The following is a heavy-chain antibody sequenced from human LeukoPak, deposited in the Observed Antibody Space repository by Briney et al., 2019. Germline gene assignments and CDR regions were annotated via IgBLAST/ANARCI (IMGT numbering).Heavy chain of an antibody. V-gene: IGHV3-9*01. CDR3: AKEVIVGNFDY. Sequence: GRSLRLSCAASGFTFDDYAMHWARQAPGKGLEWVSGISWNSGSIVYADSVKGRFTISRDNAKNSLYLQMNSLRAEDTALYYCAKEVIVGNFDYWGQGTLVTVSS. CDR2: ISWNSGSI. J-gene: IGHJ4*02. D-gene: IGHD3-22*01. CDR1: GFTFDDYA.